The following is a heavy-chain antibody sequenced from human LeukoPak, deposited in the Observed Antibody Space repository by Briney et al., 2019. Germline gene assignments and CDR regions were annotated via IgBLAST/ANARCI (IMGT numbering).Heavy chain of an antibody. J-gene: IGHJ6*03. V-gene: IGHV1-24*01. CDR2: FDPEDGEI. CDR3: ATAGSQQLPTDYYYYMDV. CDR1: GYTLTELS. Sequence: ASVKVSCKVSGYTLTELSMHWVRQAPGKGLEWMGGFDPEDGEIIYAQKFQGRVTMTEDTSTDTAYMELSSLRSDDTAVYYCATAGSQQLPTDYYYYMDVWGKGTTVTVSS. D-gene: IGHD6-13*01.